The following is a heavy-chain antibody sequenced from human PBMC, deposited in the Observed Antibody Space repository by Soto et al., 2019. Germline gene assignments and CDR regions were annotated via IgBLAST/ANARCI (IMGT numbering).Heavy chain of an antibody. Sequence: QAQLVESGGGVVQPGRSLRLSCAASGFTFRSYGMHWVRQAPGKGLAWVAVISNDGSDKHHADSVKGRFTISRDNSKDTLYLQMNTLRAEDTAVYYCANDSGRGSADYYFDYWGQGTLVTVS. CDR2: ISNDGSDK. D-gene: IGHD3-10*01. CDR1: GFTFRSYG. V-gene: IGHV3-30*18. CDR3: ANDSGRGSADYYFDY. J-gene: IGHJ4*02.